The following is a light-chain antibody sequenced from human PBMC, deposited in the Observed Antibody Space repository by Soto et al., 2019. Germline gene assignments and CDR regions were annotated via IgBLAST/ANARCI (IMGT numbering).Light chain of an antibody. V-gene: IGKV1-12*01. CDR3: QQANNFPWT. Sequence: DIQMTQSPCSVSASVGERVTITCRASQGIGRWLAWYQQKPGKAPKLLISAASSLQSGVPSRFRGSGSGTGFTLTISSLQPDDFATYYCQQANNFPWTFGRGTKVDIK. CDR1: QGIGRW. CDR2: AAS. J-gene: IGKJ1*01.